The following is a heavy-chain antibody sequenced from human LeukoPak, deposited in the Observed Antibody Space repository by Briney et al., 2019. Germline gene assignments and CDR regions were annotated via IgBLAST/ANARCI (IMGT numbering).Heavy chain of an antibody. V-gene: IGHV4-59*08. Sequence: PSETLTLTCTVSGGSISSYYWSWIRQPPGKGLEWIGYIYYSGSTNYNPSLKSRVTISVDTSKNQFSLKLSSVTAADTAVYYCARSGRSHYYYYYYMDVWGKGTTVTISS. J-gene: IGHJ6*03. CDR1: GGSISSYY. CDR2: IYYSGST. D-gene: IGHD5-12*01. CDR3: ARSGRSHYYYYYYMDV.